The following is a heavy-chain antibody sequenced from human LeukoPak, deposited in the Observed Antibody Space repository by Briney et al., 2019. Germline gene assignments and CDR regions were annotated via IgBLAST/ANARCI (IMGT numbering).Heavy chain of an antibody. CDR2: TRNKANSYTT. CDR1: GFTFSDHY. Sequence: GGSLRLSCAASGFTFSDHYMDWVRQAPGKGLEWVGRTRNKANSYTTEYAASVKGRFTISRDDSKNSLYLQMNSLKTEDTAVYYCAREPPRYYYDSSGLFDYWGQGTLVTVSS. D-gene: IGHD3-22*01. V-gene: IGHV3-72*01. J-gene: IGHJ4*02. CDR3: AREPPRYYYDSSGLFDY.